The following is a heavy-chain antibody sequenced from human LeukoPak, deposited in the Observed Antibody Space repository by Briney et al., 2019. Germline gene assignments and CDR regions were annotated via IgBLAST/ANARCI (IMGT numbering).Heavy chain of an antibody. V-gene: IGHV4-4*02. CDR1: GGSLSSSNW. D-gene: IGHD2-2*01. CDR3: ARGQTVPAATDYYYYGMDV. J-gene: IGHJ6*04. Sequence: SGTLSLTCAVSGGSLSSSNWWSWVRRPPGKGLEWIGEIYHSGSTNYNPSLKSRVTISVDKSKNQFSLKLSSVTAADTAVYYCARGQTVPAATDYYYYGMDVWGKGTTVTVSS. CDR2: IYHSGST.